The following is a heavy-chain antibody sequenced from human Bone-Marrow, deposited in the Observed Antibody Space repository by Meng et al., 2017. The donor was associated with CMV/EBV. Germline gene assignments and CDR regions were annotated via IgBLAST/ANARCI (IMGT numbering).Heavy chain of an antibody. D-gene: IGHD5-18*01. CDR1: GGSISSSNW. CDR2: INHSGST. V-gene: IGHV4-4*02. Sequence: GSLRLSCAVSGGSISSSNWWSGVRQPPGKGLEWIGEINHSGSTNYNPSLKSRVTISVDTSKNQFSLKLSSVTAADTAVYYCARTEIQLWLRYFDLWGRGTLVTVSS. J-gene: IGHJ2*01. CDR3: ARTEIQLWLRYFDL.